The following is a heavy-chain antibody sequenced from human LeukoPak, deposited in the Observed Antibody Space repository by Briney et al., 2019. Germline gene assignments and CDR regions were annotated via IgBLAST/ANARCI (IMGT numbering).Heavy chain of an antibody. D-gene: IGHD3-10*01. V-gene: IGHV1-2*02. J-gene: IGHJ4*02. CDR2: INPNSGGT. CDR3: ARDPINYGSGSDYDY. Sequence: ALVKVSCKASGYTFTGYYMHWVRQAPGQGLEWMGWINPNSGGTNYAQKFQGRVTMTRDTSVSTAYMELSRLRSDDTAVYYCARDPINYGSGSDYDYWGQGTLVTVSS. CDR1: GYTFTGYY.